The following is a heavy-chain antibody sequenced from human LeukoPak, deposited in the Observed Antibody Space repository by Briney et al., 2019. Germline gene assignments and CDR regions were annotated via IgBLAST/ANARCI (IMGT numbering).Heavy chain of an antibody. J-gene: IGHJ4*02. CDR2: INPSGGST. D-gene: IGHD5-18*01. CDR3: ARGRHRGIQLWLRRDQYYFDY. CDR1: GYTFTSYY. Sequence: ASVKVSCKASGYTFTSYYMHWVRQAPGQGLEWMGIINPSGGSTSYAQKFQGRVTMTRDTSTSTVYMELSSVTAADTAVYYCARGRHRGIQLWLRRDQYYFDYWGQGTLVTVSS. V-gene: IGHV1-46*01.